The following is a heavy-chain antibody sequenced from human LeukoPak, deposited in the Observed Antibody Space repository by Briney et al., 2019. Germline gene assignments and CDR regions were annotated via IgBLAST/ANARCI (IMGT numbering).Heavy chain of an antibody. V-gene: IGHV4-59*01. CDR2: IYYSGST. D-gene: IGHD3-10*01. J-gene: IGHJ2*01. CDR3: ARVLWFGELSSPSHWYFDL. Sequence: SETLSLTCTVSGGSISSYYWSWIRQPPGKGLEWIGYIYYSGSTNYNPSLKSRVTISVDTSKNQFSLKLSSVTAADTAVYYCARVLWFGELSSPSHWYFDLWGRGTLVTVSP. CDR1: GGSISSYY.